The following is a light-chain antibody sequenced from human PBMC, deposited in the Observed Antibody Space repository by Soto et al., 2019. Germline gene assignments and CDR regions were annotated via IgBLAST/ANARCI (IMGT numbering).Light chain of an antibody. CDR2: EVT. V-gene: IGLV2-8*01. CDR3: SSCAASKSVYFV. J-gene: IGLJ3*02. Sequence: QSALTQPPSASGSPRQSVTISCTGTSSDVGGNNYVSWYQQYPGRAPKLMIYEVTKRTSGVPDRFSGSKSGNTASLTVSGLQAEDEADYYCSSCAASKSVYFVCVGGTKVTVL. CDR1: SSDVGGNNY.